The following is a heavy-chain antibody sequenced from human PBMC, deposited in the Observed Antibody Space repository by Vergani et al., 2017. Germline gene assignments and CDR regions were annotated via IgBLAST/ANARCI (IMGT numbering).Heavy chain of an antibody. CDR1: GYIFTQSV. Sequence: QVQLVQSGSELKKPGASVKISCKASGYIFTQSVMNWVRQAPGQGPEWMGWINTATGNSTYAQEFTGRFVFSLDTSVNTAYLQIISLKTEGTAICYCATHTSWHLCDSWGQGTLVTVST. CDR3: ATHTSWHLCDS. J-gene: IGHJ5*02. CDR2: INTATGNS. D-gene: IGHD2-21*01. V-gene: IGHV7-4-1*02.